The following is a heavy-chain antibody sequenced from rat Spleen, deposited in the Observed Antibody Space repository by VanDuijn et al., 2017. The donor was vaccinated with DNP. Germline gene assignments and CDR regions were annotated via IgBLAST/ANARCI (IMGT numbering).Heavy chain of an antibody. CDR1: GFTFNNYD. CDR2: ITPSGNSA. J-gene: IGHJ3*01. D-gene: IGHD1-6*01. CDR3: ARHGVFYGLTFAY. V-gene: IGHV5-25*01. Sequence: EVQLVESGGGLVQPGGSLKLSCVASGFTFNNYDMAWVRQAPAKGLEWVTSITPSGNSAFYRDSVKGRFTVSSDNANSSLSLQMDNLRSEDTATYYCARHGVFYGLTFAYWGQGTLVTVSS.